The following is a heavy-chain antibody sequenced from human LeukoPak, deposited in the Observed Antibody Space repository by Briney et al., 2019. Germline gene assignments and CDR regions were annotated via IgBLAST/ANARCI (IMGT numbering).Heavy chain of an antibody. CDR1: GFTFSGSA. V-gene: IGHV3-73*01. CDR3: IRELLWFGEPGDY. D-gene: IGHD3-10*01. CDR2: IRSKANSYAT. Sequence: PGGSLRLSCAASGFTFSGSAMHWVRQASGKGLEWVGRIRSKANSYATAYAASVKGRLTISRDDSKNTAYLQMNSLKTEDTAVYYCIRELLWFGEPGDYWGQGTLVTVSS. J-gene: IGHJ4*02.